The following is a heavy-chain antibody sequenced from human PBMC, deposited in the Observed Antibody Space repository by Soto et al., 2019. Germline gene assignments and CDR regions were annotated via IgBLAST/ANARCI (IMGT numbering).Heavy chain of an antibody. J-gene: IGHJ5*01. CDR3: ASETTLRWFGA. D-gene: IGHD4-17*01. CDR1: RGSIRKCCFY. V-gene: IGHV4-31*03. Sequence: QSLTSTVSRGSIRKCCFYWGWIPQHPGKGPEWYGEVYYSGRPYYNPSPKRRVSISVETTKNQFSLKFVAVTSAGSAMYYLASETTLRWFGAWGKGPMVTVS. CDR2: VYYSGRP.